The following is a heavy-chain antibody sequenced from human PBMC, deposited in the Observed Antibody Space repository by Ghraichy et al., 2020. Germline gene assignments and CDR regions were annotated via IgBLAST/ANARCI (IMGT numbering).Heavy chain of an antibody. Sequence: DTLSLTCAVYGGSFSGYYWSWIRQPPGKGLEWIGEINHSGSTNHNPSLKSRVTISVDTSKNQFSLKLSSVTAADTAVYYCARLWGYCSGGSCYPNSNDYWGQGTLVTVSS. CDR2: INHSGST. CDR1: GGSFSGYY. CDR3: ARLWGYCSGGSCYPNSNDY. J-gene: IGHJ4*02. D-gene: IGHD2-15*01. V-gene: IGHV4-34*01.